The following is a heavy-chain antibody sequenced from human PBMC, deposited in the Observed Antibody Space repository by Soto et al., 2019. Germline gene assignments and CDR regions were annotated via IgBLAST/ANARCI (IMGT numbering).Heavy chain of an antibody. CDR1: GGSISSSSYY. J-gene: IGHJ6*02. V-gene: IGHV4-39*01. CDR3: ASCWGLNKVYYYYGMDV. Sequence: QLQLQESGPGLVKPSETLSLTCTVSGGSISSSSYYWGWIRQPPGKGLEWIGSIYYSGSTYYNPSLKSRVTISVDTSKNQFSLKLSSVTAADTAVYYCASCWGLNKVYYYYGMDVWGQGTTVTVSS. D-gene: IGHD3-16*01. CDR2: IYYSGST.